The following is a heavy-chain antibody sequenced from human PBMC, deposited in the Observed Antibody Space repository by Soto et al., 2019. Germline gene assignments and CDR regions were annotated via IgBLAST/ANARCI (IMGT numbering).Heavy chain of an antibody. J-gene: IGHJ5*02. CDR3: ARDSGIPDWFDP. D-gene: IGHD3-10*01. CDR1: GGSISSYY. Sequence: SETLSFTCTVSGGSISSYYWSWIRQPPGKGLEWIGYIYYSGSTNYNPSLKSRVTISVDTSKNQFSLKLSSVTAADTAMYYCARDSGIPDWFDPWGQGTLVTVSS. V-gene: IGHV4-59*01. CDR2: IYYSGST.